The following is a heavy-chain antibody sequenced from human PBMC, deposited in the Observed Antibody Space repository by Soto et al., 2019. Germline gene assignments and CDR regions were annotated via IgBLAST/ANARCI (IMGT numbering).Heavy chain of an antibody. D-gene: IGHD2-15*01. J-gene: IGHJ3*01. CDR3: ARDDIGAPNAFDL. CDR1: GFTFYTYG. CDR2: IWYDGGTK. Sequence: GGSLRLSCAASGFTFYTYGMHWVRQVPGKGLQWVAIIWYDGGTKYYADSVRGRFTVSRDNSKNTLYLQMNCLRDEDTAVYYCARDDIGAPNAFDLWGQGTMVTVSS. V-gene: IGHV3-33*01.